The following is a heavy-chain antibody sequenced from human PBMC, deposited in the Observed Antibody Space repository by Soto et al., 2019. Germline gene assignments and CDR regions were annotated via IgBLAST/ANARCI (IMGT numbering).Heavy chain of an antibody. Sequence: GASVKVSCKASGYTFTGYYMHWVRQAPGQGLEWMGWINPNSGGTNYAQKFRGRVTMTRDTSISTAYMELSRLRSDDTAVYYCARALDWLLSDFDYWGQGTLVTVSS. CDR1: GYTFTGYY. J-gene: IGHJ4*02. V-gene: IGHV1-2*02. CDR3: ARALDWLLSDFDY. D-gene: IGHD3-9*01. CDR2: INPNSGGT.